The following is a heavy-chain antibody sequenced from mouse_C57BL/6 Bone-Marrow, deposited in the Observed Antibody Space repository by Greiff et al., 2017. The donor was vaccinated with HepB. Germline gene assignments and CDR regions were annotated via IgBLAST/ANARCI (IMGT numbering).Heavy chain of an antibody. D-gene: IGHD1-1*01. CDR3: ARSGDYYGSPYFDY. J-gene: IGHJ2*01. CDR2: IHPNSGST. CDR1: GYTFTSYW. Sequence: VQLQQPGAELVKPGASVKLSCKASGYTFTSYWMHWVKQRPGQGLEWIGMIHPNSGSTNYNEKFKSKATLTVDKSSSTAYMQLSSLTSEDSAVYYCARSGDYYGSPYFDYWGQGTTLTVSS. V-gene: IGHV1-64*01.